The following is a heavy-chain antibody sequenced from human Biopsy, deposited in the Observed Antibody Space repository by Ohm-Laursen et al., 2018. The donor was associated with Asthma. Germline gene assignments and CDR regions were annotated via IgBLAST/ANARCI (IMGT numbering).Heavy chain of an antibody. J-gene: IGHJ6*02. CDR1: GGTFSNFA. Sequence: SVKVSCKAPGGTFSNFAISWVRQAPGQGLERLGGIMTVFGTTNYAQKFQGRVTITADEYTSTAYMEVTSLRSEDTAIYYCARCQVGYSSGWSLLLKKIYYSGMDVWGQGTAVTVSS. D-gene: IGHD6-19*01. V-gene: IGHV1-69*13. CDR2: IMTVFGTT. CDR3: ARCQVGYSSGWSLLLKKIYYSGMDV.